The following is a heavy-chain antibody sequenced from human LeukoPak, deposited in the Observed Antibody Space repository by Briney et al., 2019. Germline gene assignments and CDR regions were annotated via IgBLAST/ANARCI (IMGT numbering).Heavy chain of an antibody. D-gene: IGHD5-18*01. Sequence: ASVKVSCKASGYTFSSYGISWVRQAPGQGLEWMGWINAYDGNTNYAQKLQGRVTMTTDTSTSTAYMELRSLRSDDTAVYYCAREDNWLWPNSAGTYHGMDVWGQGTMVTVSS. CDR3: AREDNWLWPNSAGTYHGMDV. CDR1: GYTFSSYG. CDR2: INAYDGNT. J-gene: IGHJ6*02. V-gene: IGHV1-18*01.